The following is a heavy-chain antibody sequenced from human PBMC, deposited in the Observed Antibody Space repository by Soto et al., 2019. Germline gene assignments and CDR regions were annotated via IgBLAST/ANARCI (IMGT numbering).Heavy chain of an antibody. J-gene: IGHJ5*02. CDR1: GAALNSGNYY. V-gene: IGHV4-31*04. CDR3: ARLRIATNNYKWFDP. Sequence: QVRLQESGPGLVKPSETLSLTCSVSGAALNSGNYYWSWIRQVPGKGVEWIGHIYVTGAVHSKPSLRDRITISPDTSERQFSLNLRLVTAADTAVYYCARLRIATNNYKWFDPWGQGTLVTVSS. CDR2: IYVTGAV. D-gene: IGHD2-21*01.